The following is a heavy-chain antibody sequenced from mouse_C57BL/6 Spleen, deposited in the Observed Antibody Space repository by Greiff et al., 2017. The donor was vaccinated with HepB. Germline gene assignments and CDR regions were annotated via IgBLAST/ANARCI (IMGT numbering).Heavy chain of an antibody. V-gene: IGHV8-12*01. CDR1: GFSLSTSGMG. D-gene: IGHD4-1*01. CDR3: ALLTGRRDDAMDY. Sequence: QVQLKESGPGILQSSQTLSLTCSFSGFSLSTSGMGVSWLRQTSGKGLEWLAHIYWDDDKRYNPSLKSRPTISKDTSRNQVFLKSTSVDTADTATYYCALLTGRRDDAMDYWGKGTSVTVSS. J-gene: IGHJ4*01. CDR2: IYWDDDK.